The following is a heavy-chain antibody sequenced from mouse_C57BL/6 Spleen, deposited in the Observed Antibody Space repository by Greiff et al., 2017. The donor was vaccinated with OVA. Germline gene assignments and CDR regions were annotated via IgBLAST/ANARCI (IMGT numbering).Heavy chain of an antibody. CDR2: INPGSGGT. CDR1: GYAFTNYL. CDR3: ARRGSDAMDY. V-gene: IGHV1-54*01. Sequence: QVQLQQSGAELVRPGTSVTVSCKASGYAFTNYLIEWVKQRPGQGLEWIGVINPGSGGTNYNEKFKGKATLTADKSSSTAYMQLSSLTSEDSAVYFCARRGSDAMDYWGQGTSVTVSS. J-gene: IGHJ4*01.